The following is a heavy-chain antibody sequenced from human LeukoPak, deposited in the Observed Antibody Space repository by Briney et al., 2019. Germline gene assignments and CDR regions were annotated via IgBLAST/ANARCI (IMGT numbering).Heavy chain of an antibody. J-gene: IGHJ4*02. CDR1: GFTFSSYS. CDR3: ARKGKYYYDSSGFDY. D-gene: IGHD3-22*01. V-gene: IGHV3-48*02. Sequence: GGSLRLSCAASGFTFSSYSMNWVRQAPGKGLEWVSYISSSSSTIYYADSVKGRFTISRDNAKNSLYLQRNSLRDEDTAVYYCARKGKYYYDSSGFDYWGQGTLVTVSS. CDR2: ISSSSSTI.